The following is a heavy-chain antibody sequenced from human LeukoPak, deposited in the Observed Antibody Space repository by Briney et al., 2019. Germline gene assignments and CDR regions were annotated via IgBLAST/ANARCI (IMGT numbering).Heavy chain of an antibody. CDR1: DGSISSSSYN. D-gene: IGHD4-17*01. J-gene: IGHJ1*01. Sequence: SETLSLTCTVSDGSISSSSYNWGWIRQPPGKGLEWIGSIYYSGGTYYNPSLKSRVTISVDTSKNQVSLKLSSVTAADTAVYYCARSGTVTTSAEYFQHWGQGTLVTVSS. CDR2: IYYSGGT. V-gene: IGHV4-39*07. CDR3: ARSGTVTTSAEYFQH.